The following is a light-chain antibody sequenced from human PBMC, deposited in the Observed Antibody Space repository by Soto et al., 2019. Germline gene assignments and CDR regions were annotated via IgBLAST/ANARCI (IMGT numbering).Light chain of an antibody. V-gene: IGKV1-13*02. CDR3: QQFNSYPLFT. J-gene: IGKJ3*01. CDR2: DAS. CDR1: QGISSA. Sequence: AILFTHSPSSLSASVGDRVTITCRASQGISSALAWYQQKPGKAPKLLIYDASSLESGVPSRFSGSGSGTDFTLTISSLQPEDFATYYCQQFNSYPLFTFGPGTKVDIK.